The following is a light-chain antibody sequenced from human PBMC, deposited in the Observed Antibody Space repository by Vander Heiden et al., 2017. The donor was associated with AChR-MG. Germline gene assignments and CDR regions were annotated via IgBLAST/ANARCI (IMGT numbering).Light chain of an antibody. Sequence: QSALTQPASVSGSPGQSITISCTGTSSDVGGYNYVSWYQQHPGKAPNLMISEVTNRPSGVSNRFSGSKSGNTASLTISGLQAEDEADYYCSSYTGSSTVVFGGGTKLTVL. CDR1: SSDVGGYNY. J-gene: IGLJ2*01. V-gene: IGLV2-14*01. CDR2: EVT. CDR3: SSYTGSSTVV.